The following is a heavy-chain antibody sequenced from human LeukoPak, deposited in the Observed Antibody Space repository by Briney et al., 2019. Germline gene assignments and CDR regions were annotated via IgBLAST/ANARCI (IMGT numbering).Heavy chain of an antibody. CDR1: GGTFSSYA. CDR2: IIPIFGTA. V-gene: IGHV1-69*05. CDR3: ARGYGDYSGYFDY. J-gene: IGHJ4*02. Sequence: GASVKVSCKASGGTFSSYAISWVRQAPGQGLEWMGGIIPIFGTANYAQKFQGRVTITTDESTSTAYMELSSLRSEDTAVYYCARGYGDYSGYFDYWGQGTLVTVSS. D-gene: IGHD4-17*01.